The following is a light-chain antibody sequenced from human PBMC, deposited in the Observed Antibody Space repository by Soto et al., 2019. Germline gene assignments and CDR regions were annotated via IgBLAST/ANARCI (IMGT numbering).Light chain of an antibody. V-gene: IGKV1-5*03. Sequence: DPQMTQSPSTLSASVGDRVTITCRASQSISGYLSWYQQKPGKAPNLLIYKASTLESGVPSRFSGGGSGTEFTLTISSLQPDDLETYYCQQYDNYPYTFGQGTKVEIK. CDR3: QQYDNYPYT. CDR1: QSISGY. CDR2: KAS. J-gene: IGKJ2*01.